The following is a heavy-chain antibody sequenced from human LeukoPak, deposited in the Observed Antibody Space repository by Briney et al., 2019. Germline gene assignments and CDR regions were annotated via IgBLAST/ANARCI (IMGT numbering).Heavy chain of an antibody. CDR1: GFTFSNYA. CDR2: ISGSGGST. Sequence: PGGSLRLSCAASGFTFSNYAMSWVRQAPGKGLEWVSAISGSGGSTYYADSVKGRFTISRDNSKNTLYLQMNSLRAADTAVYYCAKGSMARGAPNEYWGQGTLVIVST. J-gene: IGHJ4*02. CDR3: AKGSMARGAPNEY. V-gene: IGHV3-23*01. D-gene: IGHD3-10*01.